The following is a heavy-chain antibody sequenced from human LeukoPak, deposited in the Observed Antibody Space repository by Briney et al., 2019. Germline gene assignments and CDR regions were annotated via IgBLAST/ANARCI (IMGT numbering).Heavy chain of an antibody. V-gene: IGHV4-59*01. CDR1: GGSISSYY. D-gene: IGHD3-16*01. CDR3: ARDALGGYFDY. CDR2: IYYSGST. Sequence: SETLSLTCTVSGGSISSYYWSWIRQPPGKGLEWIGYIYYSGSTNYNPSLKSRVTISVDTSKNQFSLKLSSVTAADTAVYYCARDALGGYFDYWGQGTLATVSS. J-gene: IGHJ4*02.